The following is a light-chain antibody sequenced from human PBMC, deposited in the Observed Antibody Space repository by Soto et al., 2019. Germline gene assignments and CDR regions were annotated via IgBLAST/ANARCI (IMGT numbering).Light chain of an antibody. CDR3: QQSYSTPPT. CDR2: AAS. Sequence: DIQMTQSPSSLSASVGDRVTITCRASQSISFYLNWYQQKPGKAPKLLIYAASSLLGGVPSGFSGSGSGTHFTLTISSLQPEDFATYYCQQSYSTPPTFGQGTKVEIK. V-gene: IGKV1-39*01. CDR1: QSISFY. J-gene: IGKJ1*01.